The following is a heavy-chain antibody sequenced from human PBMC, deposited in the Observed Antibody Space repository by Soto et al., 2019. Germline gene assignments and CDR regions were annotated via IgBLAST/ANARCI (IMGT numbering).Heavy chain of an antibody. J-gene: IGHJ3*02. V-gene: IGHV3-30*03. Sequence: GGSLRLSCAASGFTFSSYGMHWVRQAPGKGLEWVAVISYDGSNKYYADSVKGRFTISRDNSKNTLYLQMNSLRAEDTAVYYCARGQGPDAFDIWGQGTMVTVSS. CDR2: ISYDGSNK. CDR1: GFTFSSYG. CDR3: ARGQGPDAFDI.